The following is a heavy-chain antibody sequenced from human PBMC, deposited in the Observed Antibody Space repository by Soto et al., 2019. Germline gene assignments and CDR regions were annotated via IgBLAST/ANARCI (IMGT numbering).Heavy chain of an antibody. Sequence: QVQLLQSGGEVKKHGASVKVSCNSSYHTFTYYGINWVRRAPGQGLEWMGWISGYNGNTKYAQKFQDRVTMSADTSTRTAYMELRSLTSDATAVYFCAATGGHYFGLDVWGQGTTVTVAS. D-gene: IGHD2-8*02. CDR2: ISGYNGNT. V-gene: IGHV1-18*01. J-gene: IGHJ6*02. CDR3: AATGGHYFGLDV. CDR1: YHTFTYYG.